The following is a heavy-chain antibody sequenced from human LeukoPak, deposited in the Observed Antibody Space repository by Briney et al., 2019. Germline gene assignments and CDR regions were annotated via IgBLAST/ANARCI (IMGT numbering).Heavy chain of an antibody. CDR1: GFTFGSYT. Sequence: GGSLRLSCAVSGFTFGSYTMNWVRQAPGKGLEWVSHISSTSTTYYADSVKGRFTTSRDSAKNLLYLQMNSLRDEDTAVYYCAAAGDYWGQGTLVTVSS. CDR3: AAAGDY. D-gene: IGHD3-10*01. J-gene: IGHJ4*02. CDR2: ISSTSTT. V-gene: IGHV3-48*02.